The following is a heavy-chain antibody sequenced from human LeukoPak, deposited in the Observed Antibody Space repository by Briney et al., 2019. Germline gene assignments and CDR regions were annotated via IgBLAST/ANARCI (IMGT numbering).Heavy chain of an antibody. J-gene: IGHJ4*02. CDR3: ARCVTARVVQSRCYYDS. CDR1: GGSFSGYY. V-gene: IGHV4-34*01. CDR2: INHNGRT. D-gene: IGHD1-1*01. Sequence: SETLSLTCAVYGGSFSGYYWSWIRQAPEKGLEWIGEINHNGRTNSNLSLKSRVTISVDTSKNQFSLKLTSVTAADRGVYYCARCVTARVVQSRCYYDSWGQGNLVTVSS.